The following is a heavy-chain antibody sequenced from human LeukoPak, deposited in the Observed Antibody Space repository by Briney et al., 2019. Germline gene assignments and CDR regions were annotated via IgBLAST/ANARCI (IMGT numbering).Heavy chain of an antibody. J-gene: IGHJ3*02. CDR1: SGSISSSTYY. CDR2: TQYSATT. CDR3: ARQAYYAAGTYHAFDI. D-gene: IGHD3-10*01. V-gene: IGHV4-39*01. Sequence: SETLSLTCTVTSGSISSSTYYWGWTPPPPGKGPAWIGTTQYSATTSSNPSRKSRPNISLVKSHHQFSLKLTSVTAADTAVYYCARQAYYAAGTYHAFDIWGQGTMVTVSS.